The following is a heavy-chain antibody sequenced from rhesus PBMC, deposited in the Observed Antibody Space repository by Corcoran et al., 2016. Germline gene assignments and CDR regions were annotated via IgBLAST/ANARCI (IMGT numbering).Heavy chain of an antibody. Sequence: QVQLQASGPGLVKPSETLSVTCAVSGGSISSSYWSWIRQAPGKGLEWIGYIYGSVSSTNYNPSLKSRVTLAVDTSKNQLSLKLSSVTTADTAVYYCAREGYDDSGYYDYWGQGVLVTVSS. CDR1: GGSISSSY. CDR3: AREGYDDSGYYDY. CDR2: IYGSVSST. V-gene: IGHV4-169*02. J-gene: IGHJ4*01. D-gene: IGHD3-28*01.